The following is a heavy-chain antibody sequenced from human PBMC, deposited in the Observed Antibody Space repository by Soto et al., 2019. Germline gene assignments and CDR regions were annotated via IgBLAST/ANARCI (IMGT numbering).Heavy chain of an antibody. CDR3: AIPFCSSTSCYEGTNNWFDP. V-gene: IGHV1-46*01. Sequence: ASVKVSCKASGYTFTSYYMHWVRQAPGQGLEWMGIINPSGGSTSYAQKFQGRVTMTRDTSTSTVYMELSSLRSEDTAVYYFAIPFCSSTSCYEGTNNWFDPWGQGTLVTVSS. J-gene: IGHJ5*02. CDR2: INPSGGST. CDR1: GYTFTSYY. D-gene: IGHD2-2*01.